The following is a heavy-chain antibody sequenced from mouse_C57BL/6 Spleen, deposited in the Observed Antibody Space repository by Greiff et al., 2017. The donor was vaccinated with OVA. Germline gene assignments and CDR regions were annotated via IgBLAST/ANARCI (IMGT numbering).Heavy chain of an antibody. CDR2: IRLKSDNYAT. CDR1: GFTFSNYW. J-gene: IGHJ2*01. CDR3: TGEGITKVVATDFDY. D-gene: IGHD1-1*01. Sequence: DVQLQESGGGLVQPGGSMKLSCVASGFTFSNYWMNWVRQSPEKGLEWVAQIRLKSDNYATHYAESVKGRFTISRDDSKSSVYLQMNNLRAEDTGIYYCTGEGITKVVATDFDYWGQGTTLTVSS. V-gene: IGHV6-3*01.